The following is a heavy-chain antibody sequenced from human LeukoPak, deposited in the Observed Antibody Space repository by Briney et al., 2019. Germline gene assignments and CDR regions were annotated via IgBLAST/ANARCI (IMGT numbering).Heavy chain of an antibody. J-gene: IGHJ3*02. CDR3: ASARAEYDYVWGSYRPHAFDI. V-gene: IGHV4-34*01. D-gene: IGHD3-16*02. CDR1: GGSLSGHY. CDR2: SGESGGT. Sequence: SETLSLTCAVYGGSLSGHYWSWIRQSPGKGLEWIGESGESGGTKFNPSLKSRVSISADTSKDQFSLKLRSVTAADTAVYYCASARAEYDYVWGSYRPHAFDIWGQGTMVTVSS.